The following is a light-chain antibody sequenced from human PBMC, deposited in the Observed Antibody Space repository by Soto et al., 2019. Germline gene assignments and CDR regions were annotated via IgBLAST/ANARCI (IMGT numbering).Light chain of an antibody. Sequence: EIVLTQSPGTLSLSPGERVTLSCRASQNVYINSLAWYQQRPGQTPRLLIYGASTRAAGIPARFSGSGSGTEFTLTISSLQSEDFAVYYCQRYNNWPLTFGGGTKV. V-gene: IGKV3-15*01. CDR3: QRYNNWPLT. J-gene: IGKJ4*01. CDR2: GAS. CDR1: QNVYIN.